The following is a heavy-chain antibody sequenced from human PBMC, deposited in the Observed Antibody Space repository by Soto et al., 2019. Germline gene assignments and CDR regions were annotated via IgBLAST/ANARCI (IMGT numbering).Heavy chain of an antibody. J-gene: IGHJ4*02. Sequence: SETLSLTCTVSGGSISSGDYCWSWIRQSPGKGLEWIAYINYSGSVSYNPSLRSRVIMSVDMSRNQFSLKLSSVTAADTAIYYCARGDYGPITSFDFWGQGSLVTVSS. D-gene: IGHD4-17*01. CDR3: ARGDYGPITSFDF. V-gene: IGHV4-30-4*01. CDR1: GGSISSGDYC. CDR2: INYSGSV.